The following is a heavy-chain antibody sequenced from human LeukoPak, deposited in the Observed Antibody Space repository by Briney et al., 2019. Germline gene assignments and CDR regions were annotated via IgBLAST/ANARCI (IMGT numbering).Heavy chain of an antibody. V-gene: IGHV4-30-4*08. J-gene: IGHJ4*02. CDR3: ARGCLEQLVEVFDY. CDR2: IYYCGST. CDR1: GGSISSGDYY. D-gene: IGHD6-6*01. Sequence: PAETLSLTCTVSGGSISSGDYYWGWIRQPPGKGLEWIGYIYYCGSTYYTLSLKSRVTISVDTSKNQFSLKLSSVTAADRAVYYCARGCLEQLVEVFDYWGQGTLVTVSS.